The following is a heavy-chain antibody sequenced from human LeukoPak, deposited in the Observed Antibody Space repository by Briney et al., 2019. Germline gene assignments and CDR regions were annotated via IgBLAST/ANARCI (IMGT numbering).Heavy chain of an antibody. V-gene: IGHV3-23*01. J-gene: IGHJ4*02. Sequence: GGSLRLSCAASGFTFSSYAMSCVRQAPGKGLEWVSAISGSGGSTYYADSVKGRFTISRDNSKNTLYLQMNSLRAEDTAVYYCAKDLGYSYGQSLDYWGQGTLVTVSS. CDR2: ISGSGGST. D-gene: IGHD5-18*01. CDR1: GFTFSSYA. CDR3: AKDLGYSYGQSLDY.